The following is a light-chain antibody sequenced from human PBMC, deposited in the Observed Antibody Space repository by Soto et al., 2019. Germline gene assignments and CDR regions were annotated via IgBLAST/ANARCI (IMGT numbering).Light chain of an antibody. Sequence: QSVLTQPASVSGSPGQSITISCTGTRSDVGAYKDVTWHQQSPGKAPKLILFEVSNRPSGVASRFSGSRSVDTSSLNSSGLHPEDEGYYYCRSYSTGTTLVLGGGTKVTVL. CDR1: RSDVGAYKD. J-gene: IGLJ2*01. CDR2: EVS. CDR3: RSYSTGTTLV. V-gene: IGLV2-14*01.